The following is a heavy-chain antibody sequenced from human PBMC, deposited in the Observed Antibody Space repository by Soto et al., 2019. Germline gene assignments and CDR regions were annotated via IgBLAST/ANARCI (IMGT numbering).Heavy chain of an antibody. CDR2: INPNSGGT. D-gene: IGHD5-18*01. Sequence: GASVKVSCKASGYTFTGYYMHWVRQAPGQGLEWMGWINPNSGGTNYAQKFQGRVTMTRGTSISTAYMELSRLRSDDTAVYYCARAGSGYSYGSGMDVWGQGTTVTVSS. CDR1: GYTFTGYY. V-gene: IGHV1-2*02. CDR3: ARAGSGYSYGSGMDV. J-gene: IGHJ6*02.